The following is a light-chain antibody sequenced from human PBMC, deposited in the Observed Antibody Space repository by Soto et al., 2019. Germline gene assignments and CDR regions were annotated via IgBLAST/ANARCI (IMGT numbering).Light chain of an antibody. Sequence: EIVMTQSPATLSVSPGERATLSCMASQSVSGNLAWYQQKPGQAPRLLIYGASTRATGIPARFSGSGSGTEFTLTISSLQSEDFAVYYCQQYNNWPLFGQGTKVEIK. CDR2: GAS. CDR3: QQYNNWPL. CDR1: QSVSGN. J-gene: IGKJ1*01. V-gene: IGKV3-15*01.